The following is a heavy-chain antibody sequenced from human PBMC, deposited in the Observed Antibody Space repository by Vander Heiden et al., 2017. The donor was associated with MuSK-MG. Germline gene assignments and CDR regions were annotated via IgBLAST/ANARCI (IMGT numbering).Heavy chain of an antibody. CDR3: AKGPPAFRYNWNSYYFDY. V-gene: IGHV3-23*01. CDR1: GFTFSSYA. J-gene: IGHJ4*02. Sequence: EVQLLESGGGLVQPGGSLRLSCAASGFTFSSYAISWVRQAPGKGLEWVSAISGSGGSTYYADSVKGRFTISRDNSKNTLYLQMNSLRAEDTAVYYCAKGPPAFRYNWNSYYFDYWGQGTLVTVSS. D-gene: IGHD1-7*01. CDR2: ISGSGGST.